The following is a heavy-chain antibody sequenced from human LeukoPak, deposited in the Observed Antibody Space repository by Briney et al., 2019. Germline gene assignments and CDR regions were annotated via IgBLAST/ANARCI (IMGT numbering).Heavy chain of an antibody. D-gene: IGHD6-19*01. J-gene: IGHJ4*02. V-gene: IGHV3-64*01. CDR2: ISSNGGST. CDR1: GFTFSSYA. Sequence: EGSLRLSCAASGFTFSSYAMHWVRQAPGKGLEYVSAISSNGGSTYYANSVKGRFTISRDNSKNTLYLQMGSLRAEDMAVYYCARGPGIAVAGTFDYWGQGTLVTVSS. CDR3: ARGPGIAVAGTFDY.